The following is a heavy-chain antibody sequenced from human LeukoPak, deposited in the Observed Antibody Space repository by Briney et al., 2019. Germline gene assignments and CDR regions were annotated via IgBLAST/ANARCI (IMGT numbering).Heavy chain of an antibody. J-gene: IGHJ4*02. V-gene: IGHV4-61*09. D-gene: IGHD1-14*01. Sequence: PPETLSLTCTVSGGSISSGSYYWTWIRQPAGKGLEWIGHIYTSGATSYNPSLQSRVTISVDTPKHEFSLKLTSLTAADTAVYYCARTGGGVGWFGTIDSWGQGTLVTDSS. CDR3: ARTGGGVGWFGTIDS. CDR2: IYTSGAT. CDR1: GGSISSGSYY.